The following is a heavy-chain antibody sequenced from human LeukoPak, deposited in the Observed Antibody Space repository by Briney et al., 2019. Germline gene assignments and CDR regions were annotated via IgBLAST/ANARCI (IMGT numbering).Heavy chain of an antibody. CDR3: ARGVDGDYGGYFDY. D-gene: IGHD4-23*01. CDR2: IYYSGST. Sequence: SETLSLTCTVSGGSISSGDYYWSWIRQPPGTGLEWIGYIYYSGSTYYNPSLKSRVTISVDTSKNQFSLKLSSVTAADTAVYYCARGVDGDYGGYFDYWGQGTLVTVSS. V-gene: IGHV4-30-4*08. J-gene: IGHJ4*02. CDR1: GGSISSGDYY.